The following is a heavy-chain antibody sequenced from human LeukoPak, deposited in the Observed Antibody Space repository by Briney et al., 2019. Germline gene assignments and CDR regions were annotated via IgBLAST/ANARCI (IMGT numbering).Heavy chain of an antibody. CDR1: GGSISSGDYY. D-gene: IGHD3-22*01. CDR3: ARDPSYDTGPDDAFDI. J-gene: IGHJ3*02. CDR2: IYYSGST. V-gene: IGHV4-30-4*01. Sequence: SQTLSLTCTVSGGSISSGDYYWSWIRQPPGKGLEWIGYIYYSGSTYYNPSLKSRVTISVDTSKNQFSLKLSSVTAADTAVYYCARDPSYDTGPDDAFDIWGQGTMVTVSS.